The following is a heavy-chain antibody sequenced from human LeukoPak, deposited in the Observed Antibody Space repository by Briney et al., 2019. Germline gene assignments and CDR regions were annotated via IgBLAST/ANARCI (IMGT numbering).Heavy chain of an antibody. Sequence: ASVKVSCKASGGTFSSYAISWVRQAPGQGLEWMGRIIPILGIANYAQKFQGRVTITADKSTSTAYMELSSLRSEDTAVYYCARGWYGYYDSSGPPGDWGQGTLVTVSS. J-gene: IGHJ4*02. CDR2: IIPILGIA. V-gene: IGHV1-69*04. CDR1: GGTFSSYA. D-gene: IGHD3-22*01. CDR3: ARGWYGYYDSSGPPGD.